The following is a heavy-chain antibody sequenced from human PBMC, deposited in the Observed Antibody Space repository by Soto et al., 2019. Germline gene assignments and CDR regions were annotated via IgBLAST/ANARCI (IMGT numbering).Heavy chain of an antibody. V-gene: IGHV3-23*01. CDR2: ISGSGGST. J-gene: IGHJ3*02. CDR1: GFTFSSYA. D-gene: IGHD2-15*01. Sequence: GGSLRLSCAASGFTFSSYAMSWVRQAPGKGLEWVSAISGSGGSTYYADSVKGRFTISRDNSKNTLYLQMNSLRAEDTAVYYCATSGGSGNDAFDIWGQGTMVTVSS. CDR3: ATSGGSGNDAFDI.